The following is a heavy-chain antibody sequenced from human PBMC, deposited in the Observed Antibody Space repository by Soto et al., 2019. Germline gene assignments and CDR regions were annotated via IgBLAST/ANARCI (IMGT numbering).Heavy chain of an antibody. J-gene: IGHJ4*02. CDR3: ARTIVGATLLDY. CDR2: IYYSGRS. Sequence: QVQLQESGPGLVKPSQTLSLTCTVSGGSISSGDYYWSWIRQPPGKGLEWVGYIYYSGRSYYNPSLKSRVTISVDTSKNQFSLKLSSVTAADTAVYYCARTIVGATLLDYWGQGTLVTVSS. V-gene: IGHV4-30-4*01. CDR1: GGSISSGDYY. D-gene: IGHD1-26*01.